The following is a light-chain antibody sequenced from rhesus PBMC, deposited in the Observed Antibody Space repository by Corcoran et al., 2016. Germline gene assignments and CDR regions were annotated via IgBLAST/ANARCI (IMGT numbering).Light chain of an antibody. CDR2: GAS. CDR1: QSVGSY. J-gene: IGKJ1*01. V-gene: IGKV3-24*04. Sequence: ETVVTQSPATLALSPGERATLSCRASQSVGSYLAWYQQKPGQVPRLLIYGASSRATGIPDRVSGSGSGTDFTLTISSLEPEGGGVYYCQQSSNLWTFGQGTKVEIK. CDR3: QQSSNLWT.